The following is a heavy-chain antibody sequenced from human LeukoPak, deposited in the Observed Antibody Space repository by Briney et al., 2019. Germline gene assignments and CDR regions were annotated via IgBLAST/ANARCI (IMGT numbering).Heavy chain of an antibody. CDR2: ITHSGGDT. D-gene: IGHD2-15*01. CDR1: GLTFSSYA. J-gene: IGHJ4*02. Sequence: GGSLRLSCAASGLTFSSYAMSWVRQAPGKGLEWFSAITHSGGDTYYADSMKGRFTISRDNSKNTLYLQMNSLRAEDTAVYYCAKDPGPGTPMLHLDYWGQGTLVTVSS. V-gene: IGHV3-23*01. CDR3: AKDPGPGTPMLHLDY.